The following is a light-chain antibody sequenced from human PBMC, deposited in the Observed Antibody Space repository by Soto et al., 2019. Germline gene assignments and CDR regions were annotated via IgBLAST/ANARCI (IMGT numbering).Light chain of an antibody. CDR1: SSDVGGHNY. V-gene: IGLV2-14*01. CDR3: ISYTFTSTLYV. J-gene: IGLJ1*01. Sequence: QSVLTQPASVSGSPGQSITISCTGTSSDVGGHNYVSWYQQHPRKAPKLMIYEVTNRPSGVSNRFSGSKSGNTASLTISGLQAEDEADYYCISYTFTSTLYVFGTGTKLTVL. CDR2: EVT.